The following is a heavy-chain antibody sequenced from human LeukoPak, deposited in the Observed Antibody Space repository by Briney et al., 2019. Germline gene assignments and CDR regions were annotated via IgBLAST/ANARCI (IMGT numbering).Heavy chain of an antibody. CDR2: VGPSGGTG. V-gene: IGHV3-23*01. J-gene: IGHJ5*02. CDR1: GFTFSSAT. CDR3: AKDLNWDRCS. D-gene: IGHD7-27*01. Sequence: GGSLRLSCATCGFTFSSATMMWLRQAPGKGLEFVSGVGPSGGTGTYAGSVKGRFTISRDNSKNTLYLQMNSLRVEDKAVYYCAKDLNWDRCSSGQGKLVTVSS.